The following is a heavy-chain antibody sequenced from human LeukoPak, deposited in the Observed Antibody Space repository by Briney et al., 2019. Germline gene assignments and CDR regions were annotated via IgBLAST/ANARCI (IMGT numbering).Heavy chain of an antibody. CDR3: AKKTSGYFPFDY. CDR1: GFTFSSYS. CDR2: ISGSSDTT. Sequence: EGSLRLSCAASGFTFSSYSMSWVRQAPGEGLEWVSIISGSSDTTYYADSVKGRFTISRDNSMNALYLQMNSLRAEDTAVYYCAKKTSGYFPFDYWGQGTLVTVSS. J-gene: IGHJ4*02. D-gene: IGHD5-12*01. V-gene: IGHV3-23*01.